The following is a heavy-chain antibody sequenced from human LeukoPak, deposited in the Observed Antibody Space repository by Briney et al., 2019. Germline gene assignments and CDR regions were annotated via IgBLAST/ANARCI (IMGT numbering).Heavy chain of an antibody. CDR1: GYTFTCYY. D-gene: IGHD2-2*01. CDR2: INPNSGGT. J-gene: IGHJ3*02. V-gene: IGHV1-2*02. Sequence: ASVKVSCKASGYTFTCYYLHWVRQAPGQGLEWMGWINPNSGGTNFAQKFQARVTMTRDTSINTAYMELSRLRSDDTAVYYCARLVVVVPADTDAFNIWGQGTMVTVSS. CDR3: ARLVVVVPADTDAFNI.